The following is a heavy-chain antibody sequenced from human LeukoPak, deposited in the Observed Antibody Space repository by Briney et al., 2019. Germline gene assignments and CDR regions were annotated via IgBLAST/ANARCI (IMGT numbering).Heavy chain of an antibody. V-gene: IGHV1-46*01. J-gene: IGHJ4*02. D-gene: IGHD1-26*01. CDR3: AHSYSGSYPFDY. Sequence: ASVKVSCKASGYTFTSYYMHWVRQAPGQGLEWVGIINPSGDPTTYAQKFQGRVTMTRDTSISTAYMELSRLRSDDTAVYYCAHSYSGSYPFDYWGQGTLVTVSS. CDR1: GYTFTSYY. CDR2: INPSGDPT.